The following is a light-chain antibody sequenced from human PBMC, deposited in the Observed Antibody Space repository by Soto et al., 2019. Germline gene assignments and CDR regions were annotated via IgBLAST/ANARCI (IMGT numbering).Light chain of an antibody. J-gene: IGLJ2*01. CDR1: SSDIGTYNY. CDR3: ASHTSSSTRV. Sequence: QSVLTQPASVSGSPGQSITISCTGTSSDIGTYNYVSWYQQHPGKAPKLMIYDVSIRPSGISDRFSGSKSGNTASLTISGLQTEDEADYYCASHTSSSTRVFGGGTKLTVL. CDR2: DVS. V-gene: IGLV2-14*03.